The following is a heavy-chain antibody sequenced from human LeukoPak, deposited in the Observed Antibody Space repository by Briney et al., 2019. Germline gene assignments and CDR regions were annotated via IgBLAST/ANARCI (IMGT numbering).Heavy chain of an antibody. V-gene: IGHV4-4*07. CDR2: IYTSGST. CDR1: GGSISSYY. J-gene: IGHJ6*03. Sequence: SETLSLTCTVSGGSISSYYWSWIRQPAGKGLEWIGRIYTSGSTNYNPSLKSRVTMSVDTSKNQFSLKLSSVTAADTAVYYCARDQVQLWFEGYYYYMDVWGKGTTVTISS. D-gene: IGHD5-18*01. CDR3: ARDQVQLWFEGYYYYMDV.